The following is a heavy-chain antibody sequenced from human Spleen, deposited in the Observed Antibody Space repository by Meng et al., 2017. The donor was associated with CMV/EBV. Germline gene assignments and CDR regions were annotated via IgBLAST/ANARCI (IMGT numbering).Heavy chain of an antibody. CDR1: GYTFPDHF. Sequence: SCKTSGYTFPDHFFHLLQQAPGQGLEWIGWISPSTGKTHYAQSFENRVTLTRDTSTGTGYMELRGLTFADTATYYCARDHNWGPDYWGQGTLVTVSS. V-gene: IGHV1-2*02. CDR3: ARDHNWGPDY. D-gene: IGHD3-16*01. J-gene: IGHJ4*02. CDR2: ISPSTGKT.